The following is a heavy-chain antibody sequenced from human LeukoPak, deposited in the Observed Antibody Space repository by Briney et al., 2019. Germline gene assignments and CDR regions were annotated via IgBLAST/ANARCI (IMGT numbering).Heavy chain of an antibody. J-gene: IGHJ4*02. CDR1: GYTFTSYY. D-gene: IGHD6-13*01. Sequence: GASVKVSCKASGYTFTSYYMHWVRQAPGQGLEWMGIINPSGGSTSYAQKFQGRVTMTRDTSTSTVYMELSSLRSEDTAVYYCEIIAAAGTLVSDYWGQGTLVTVSS. CDR3: EIIAAAGTLVSDY. CDR2: INPSGGST. V-gene: IGHV1-46*01.